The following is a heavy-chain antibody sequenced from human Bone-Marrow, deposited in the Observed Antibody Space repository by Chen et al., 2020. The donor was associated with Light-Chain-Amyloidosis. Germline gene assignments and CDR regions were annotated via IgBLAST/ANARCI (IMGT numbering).Heavy chain of an antibody. CDR3: ARRGGGQLLRQYFDS. Sequence: EVQLVQSGGGLVQPVGSLRLSCAVSGFTFSTSPMNWVRQAPGKGLEWIAGITTSANTIYYADSVTGRFTISRDSARNSLYLEMTSLRDEDTAIYYCARRGGGQLLRQYFDSWGQGTLVTVSS. CDR2: ITTSANTI. D-gene: IGHD3-16*01. J-gene: IGHJ4*02. CDR1: GFTFSTSP. V-gene: IGHV3-48*02.